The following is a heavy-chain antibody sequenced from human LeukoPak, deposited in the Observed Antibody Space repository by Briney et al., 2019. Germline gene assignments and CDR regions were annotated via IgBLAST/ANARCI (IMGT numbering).Heavy chain of an antibody. J-gene: IGHJ4*02. CDR1: GFTFSSYA. V-gene: IGHV3-30-3*01. D-gene: IGHD3-22*01. CDR2: ISYDGSNK. Sequence: GESLTLSCAASGFTFSSYAMHWVRQPPGKGLEWVAVISYDGSNKYYADSVKGRFTISRDNSKNTLYLQMNSLRAEDTAVYYCAREGDYESSGYAFYFDYWGQGTLVTVSS. CDR3: AREGDYESSGYAFYFDY.